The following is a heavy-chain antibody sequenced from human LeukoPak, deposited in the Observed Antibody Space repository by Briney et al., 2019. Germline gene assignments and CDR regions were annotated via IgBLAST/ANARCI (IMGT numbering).Heavy chain of an antibody. CDR3: ARDIQPWRIAVAGISWFDP. D-gene: IGHD6-19*01. CDR1: GYTFTGYY. Sequence: ASVKVSCKASGYTFTGYYMHWVRQAPGQGLEWMGWINPNSGGTNYAQKFQGRVTMTRDTSISTAYMELSRLRSDDTAVYYCARDIQPWRIAVAGISWFDPWGQGTLVTVSS. V-gene: IGHV1-2*02. J-gene: IGHJ5*02. CDR2: INPNSGGT.